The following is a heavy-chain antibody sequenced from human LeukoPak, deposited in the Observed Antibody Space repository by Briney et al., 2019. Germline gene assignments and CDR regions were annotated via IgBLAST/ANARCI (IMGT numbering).Heavy chain of an antibody. CDR2: IYSGGST. J-gene: IGHJ4*02. CDR3: ARFYGSGSYYLDY. CDR1: GFTVSSNY. D-gene: IGHD3-10*01. V-gene: IGHV3-53*04. Sequence: GGSLRLSCAASGFTVSSNYMSWVRQAPGKGLEWVSVIYSGGSTYYADSVKGRFTISRHNSKNTLYLQMNSLRAGDTAVYYCARFYGSGSYYLDYWGQGPLVHVSS.